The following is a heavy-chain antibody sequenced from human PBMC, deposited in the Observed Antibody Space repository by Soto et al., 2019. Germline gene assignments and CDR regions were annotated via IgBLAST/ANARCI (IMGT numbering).Heavy chain of an antibody. V-gene: IGHV1-8*01. CDR1: GYTFTSYD. CDR3: ARDLCSGGTCYSGY. J-gene: IGHJ4*02. D-gene: IGHD2-15*01. Sequence: ASVKVSCKASGYTFTSYDINWVRQATGQGLEWMGWMNPNSGNTDYAQKFQGRVTMTRNTSISTAYMELSSLRSEDTAVYYCARDLCSGGTCYSGYWGPGTLVTVSS. CDR2: MNPNSGNT.